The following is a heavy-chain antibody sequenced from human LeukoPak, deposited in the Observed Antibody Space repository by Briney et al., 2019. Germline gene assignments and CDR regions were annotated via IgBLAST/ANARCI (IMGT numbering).Heavy chain of an antibody. D-gene: IGHD3-22*01. Sequence: LPGGSLRLSCALSGFTSSSYWMHWVRQVPGKGLVWVSRINDDGTYTVYADSVKGRLTISRDNSKNTLYLQMNSLRAEDTAVCYCARESESYDSSGSTFKYWGQGTLVTVSS. CDR2: INDDGTYT. V-gene: IGHV3-74*01. CDR3: ARESESYDSSGSTFKY. CDR1: GFTSSSYW. J-gene: IGHJ4*02.